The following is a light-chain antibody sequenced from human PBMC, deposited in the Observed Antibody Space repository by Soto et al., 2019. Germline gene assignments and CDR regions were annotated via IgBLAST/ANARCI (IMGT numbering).Light chain of an antibody. V-gene: IGKV3-15*01. Sequence: EIVMTQSPATLSVSPGERATLSCRASQSVSSNLAWYQQKPGQAPRLLIYGASTRSAGIPARFSGSGSGTDFTLTISSLQSEDFVVYYCQQYNKWPPTFGQGTKVEIK. CDR3: QQYNKWPPT. J-gene: IGKJ1*01. CDR2: GAS. CDR1: QSVSSN.